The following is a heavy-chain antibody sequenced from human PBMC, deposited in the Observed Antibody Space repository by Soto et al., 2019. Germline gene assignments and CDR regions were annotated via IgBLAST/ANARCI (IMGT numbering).Heavy chain of an antibody. V-gene: IGHV4-34*01. CDR2: INHSGST. Sequence: QVQLQQWGAGLLKPSETLSLTCAVYGGSFSGYYWSWIRQPPGKGLEWIGEINHSGSTNYNPSLKSRVTISVDTSKNQFSLKLSSGTAADTAVYYCARCISSDNWNYGWNCDPWGQGTLVTVSS. CDR1: GGSFSGYY. D-gene: IGHD1-7*01. J-gene: IGHJ5*02. CDR3: ARCISSDNWNYGWNCDP.